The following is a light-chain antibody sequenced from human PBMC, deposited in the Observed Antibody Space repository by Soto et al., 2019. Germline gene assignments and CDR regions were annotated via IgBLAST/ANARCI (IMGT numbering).Light chain of an antibody. CDR1: SSDVGRYNY. Sequence: QSALTQPPSASGSPGQSVTISCTGTSSDVGRYNYVSWYQHHPGKAPKLMIYEVTKRPSGVPDRFSGSKSGNTASLTVSGLQADDEAEYFCCSHAGSRTWVFGGGTKLTVL. J-gene: IGLJ3*02. V-gene: IGLV2-8*01. CDR2: EVT. CDR3: CSHAGSRTWV.